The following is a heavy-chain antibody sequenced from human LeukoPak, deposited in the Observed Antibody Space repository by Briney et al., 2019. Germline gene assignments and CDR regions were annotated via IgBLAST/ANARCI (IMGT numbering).Heavy chain of an antibody. Sequence: GGSLRLSCVASDFTFSTYWMSWVRQAPGKGLEWEANIKYDGSEKYYVDSVKGRFTISRDNAKNSVHLQMNSLRAEDTAVYYCARVKKSYGYWDYWGQGTLVTVFS. J-gene: IGHJ4*02. V-gene: IGHV3-7*01. D-gene: IGHD3-16*01. CDR1: DFTFSTYW. CDR3: ARVKKSYGYWDY. CDR2: IKYDGSEK.